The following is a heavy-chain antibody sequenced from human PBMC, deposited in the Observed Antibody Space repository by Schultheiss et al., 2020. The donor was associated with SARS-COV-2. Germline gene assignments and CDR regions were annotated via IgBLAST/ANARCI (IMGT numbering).Heavy chain of an antibody. CDR3: ARDNGDGAYYDFWSGHS. Sequence: GGSLRLSCAASGFTFSSYAMSWVRQAPGKGLEWVSAISGSGGSTYYADSVKGRFTISRDNSKNTLYLQMNSLRAEDTAVYYSARDNGDGAYYDFWSGHSWGQGTLVTGSS. CDR2: ISGSGGST. CDR1: GFTFSSYA. D-gene: IGHD3-3*01. V-gene: IGHV3-23*01. J-gene: IGHJ4*02.